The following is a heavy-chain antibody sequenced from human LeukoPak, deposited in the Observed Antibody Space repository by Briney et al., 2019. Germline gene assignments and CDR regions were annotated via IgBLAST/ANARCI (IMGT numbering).Heavy chain of an antibody. V-gene: IGHV3-9*01. CDR2: ISWNSGSM. Sequence: GGSLRLSCAASGFTFSSYDMHWVRQAPGKGLEWVSGISWNSGSMDYADSVKGRFTISRDNAKNSLYLQMNSLRAEDTALYYCAKVMATTTGFDYWGQGTLVTVSS. D-gene: IGHD5-24*01. CDR1: GFTFSSYD. CDR3: AKVMATTTGFDY. J-gene: IGHJ4*02.